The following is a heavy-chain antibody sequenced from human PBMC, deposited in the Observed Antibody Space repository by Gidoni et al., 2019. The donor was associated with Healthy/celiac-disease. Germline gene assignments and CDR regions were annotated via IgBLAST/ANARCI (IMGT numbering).Heavy chain of an antibody. J-gene: IGHJ4*02. CDR1: GYTFTGYY. CDR3: AIMYGSGSFAFDY. V-gene: IGHV1-2*04. Sequence: QVQLVQSGAEVKKPGASVKVSCKASGYTFTGYYMHWVRQAPGQGLEWMGWINPNRGGTNYAQKCQGWVTMTRDTSISTAYMELSRLRADDTAVYYCAIMYGSGSFAFDYWGQGTLVTVSS. CDR2: INPNRGGT. D-gene: IGHD3-10*01.